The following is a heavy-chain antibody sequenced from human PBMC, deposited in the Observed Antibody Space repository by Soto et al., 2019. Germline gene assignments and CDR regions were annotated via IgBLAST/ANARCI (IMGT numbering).Heavy chain of an antibody. V-gene: IGHV3-48*02. J-gene: IGHJ4*02. D-gene: IGHD1-26*01. CDR2: ISTSRSTI. Sequence: EVQLVESGGGLVQPGGSLSLPCAPSGFTFSTYIMNWVRQAPGKGLEWVSYISTSRSTIYYADSVKGRFTISRDNAKNSLYLQMNSLRDEDTAVYYCARGDSGSYFGPLGYWGQGTLVTVSS. CDR1: GFTFSTYI. CDR3: ARGDSGSYFGPLGY.